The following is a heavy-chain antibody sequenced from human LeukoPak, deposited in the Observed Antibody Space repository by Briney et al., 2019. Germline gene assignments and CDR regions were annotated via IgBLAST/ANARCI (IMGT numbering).Heavy chain of an antibody. CDR3: ASSKESGYFGIAAPVDY. Sequence: GGSLRLSCAASGFTFCSYAMHWVRQAPGKGLEWVAVISYDGSNKYYADSVKGRFTISRDNSKNTLYLQMNSLRAEDTAVYYCASSKESGYFGIAAPVDYWGQGTLVTVSS. J-gene: IGHJ4*02. CDR2: ISYDGSNK. CDR1: GFTFCSYA. D-gene: IGHD6-6*01. V-gene: IGHV3-30-3*01.